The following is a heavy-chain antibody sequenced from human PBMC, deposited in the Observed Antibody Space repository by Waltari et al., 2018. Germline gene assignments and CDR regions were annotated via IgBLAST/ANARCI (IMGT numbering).Heavy chain of an antibody. CDR2: INHSGST. V-gene: IGHV4-34*01. J-gene: IGHJ4*02. D-gene: IGHD5-12*01. CDR3: ARSGYDSSFDY. Sequence: QVQLQQWGAGLLKPSETLSLTCAVYGGSFSGYYWSWIRQPPGKGLEWIGEINHSGSTNYNPSLKSRVTISVDTSKNQFSLKLSSVTAADTAVYYCARSGYDSSFDYWGQGTLVTVSS. CDR1: GGSFSGYY.